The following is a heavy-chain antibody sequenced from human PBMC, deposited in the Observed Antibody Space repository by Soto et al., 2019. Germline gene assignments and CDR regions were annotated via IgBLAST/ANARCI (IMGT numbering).Heavy chain of an antibody. V-gene: IGHV3-21*01. CDR2: ISSSSFSI. CDR1: GFTFSSYS. J-gene: IGHJ6*02. Sequence: GGSLILSCAASGFTFSSYSMNRVRQAPGKGLEWVSPISSSSFSINYADSVKGRFSISRDNAQNSLHLQMNNLRAEDTAVYYCARNESSNIYGMDVWGQGTTVTVSS. D-gene: IGHD6-6*01. CDR3: ARNESSNIYGMDV.